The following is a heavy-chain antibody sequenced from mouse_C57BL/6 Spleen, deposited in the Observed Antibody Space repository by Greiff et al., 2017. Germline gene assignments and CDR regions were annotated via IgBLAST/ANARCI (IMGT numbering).Heavy chain of an antibody. J-gene: IGHJ2*01. V-gene: IGHV5-9*01. D-gene: IGHD1-1*01. Sequence: EVQGVESGGGLVKPGGSLKLSCAASGFTFSSYTMSWVRQTPEKRLEWVATISGGGGNTYYPDSVKGRFTISRANAKNTLYLQRSSLRSEDTALYYCARHGGSSPPFDYWGQGTTLTVSS. CDR1: GFTFSSYT. CDR2: ISGGGGNT. CDR3: ARHGGSSPPFDY.